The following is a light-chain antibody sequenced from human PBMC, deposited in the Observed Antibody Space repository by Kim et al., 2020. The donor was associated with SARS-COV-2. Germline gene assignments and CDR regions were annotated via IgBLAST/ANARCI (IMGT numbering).Light chain of an antibody. CDR3: QTWGTGIHPRV. J-gene: IGLJ3*02. Sequence: QPVLTQSPSASASLGASVKLTCTLSSGHSSYAIAWHQQQPEKGPRYLMKLNSDGSHSKGDGIPDRFSGSSSGAERYLTISSLQSEDEADYYCQTWGTGIHPRVFGGGTQLTVL. V-gene: IGLV4-69*01. CDR2: LNSDGSH. CDR1: SGHSSYA.